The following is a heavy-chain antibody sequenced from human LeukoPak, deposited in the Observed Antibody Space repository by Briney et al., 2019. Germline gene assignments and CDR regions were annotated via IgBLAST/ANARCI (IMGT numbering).Heavy chain of an antibody. D-gene: IGHD6-19*01. CDR3: ARDNFSGWYRATFDY. CDR1: GFTFSSYA. V-gene: IGHV3-64*04. J-gene: IGHJ4*02. CDR2: ISSNGGST. Sequence: PGGSLRLSCSASGFTFSSYAVHWVRQAPGKGLEYVSAISSNGGSTYYADSVKGRFTISRDNSKNTLYLQMNSLRAEDTAVYYCARDNFSGWYRATFDYWGQGTLVTVSS.